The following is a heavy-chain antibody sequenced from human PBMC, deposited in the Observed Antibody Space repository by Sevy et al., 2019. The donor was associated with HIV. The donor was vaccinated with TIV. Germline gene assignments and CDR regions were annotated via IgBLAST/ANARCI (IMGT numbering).Heavy chain of an antibody. D-gene: IGHD3-9*01. CDR1: GFTFNFYA. CDR2: ITGSGSST. J-gene: IGHJ5*02. V-gene: IGHV3-23*01. CDR3: AKEHDNSWFDP. Sequence: GGSLRLSCAASGFTFNFYAMTWVRQAPGKGLEWVSGITGSGSSTYYADSVKGRFTISRDNSKNTLYLQMNSLRAEDTAVYYCAKEHDNSWFDPWGQGTLVTVSS.